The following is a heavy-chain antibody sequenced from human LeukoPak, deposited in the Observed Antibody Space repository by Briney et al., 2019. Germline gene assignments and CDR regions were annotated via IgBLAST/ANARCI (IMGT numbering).Heavy chain of an antibody. J-gene: IGHJ4*02. Sequence: GGSLRLSCAASGFTVSSNYMGWVRQAPGKGLEWVSIIYSGGNTYYADSVKGRFTISRDNSKNTLYLQMNSLRADDTAVHYCARVGAAAGLFDYWGQGTLVTVSS. CDR1: GFTVSSNY. CDR3: ARVGAAAGLFDY. D-gene: IGHD6-13*01. CDR2: IYSGGNT. V-gene: IGHV3-53*01.